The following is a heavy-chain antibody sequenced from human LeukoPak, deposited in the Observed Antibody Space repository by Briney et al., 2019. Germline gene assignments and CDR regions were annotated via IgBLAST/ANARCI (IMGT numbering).Heavy chain of an antibody. D-gene: IGHD1-26*01. CDR1: GFTFSSYG. V-gene: IGHV3-33*06. CDR3: AKLAAWELLALDY. J-gene: IGHJ4*02. Sequence: PGRSLRLSCAASGFTFSSYGMHWVRQAPGKGLEWVAVIWYDGSNKYYADSVKGRFTISRDNSKNTLYLQMNSLRAEDTAVYYCAKLAAWELLALDYWGQGTLVTVSS. CDR2: IWYDGSNK.